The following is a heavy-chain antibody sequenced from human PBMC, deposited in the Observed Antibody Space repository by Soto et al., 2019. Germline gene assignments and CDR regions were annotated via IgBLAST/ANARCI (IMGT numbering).Heavy chain of an antibody. J-gene: IGHJ6*02. D-gene: IGHD3-9*01. Sequence: ASVKVSCKASGYTLTGYYMHWVRQAPGQGLEWMGWINPNSGGTNYAQKFQGWVTMTRDTSISTAYMELSRLRSDDTAVYYCARAPPYYDILTGPSKHYYYGMDVWGQGTTVTVSS. CDR3: ARAPPYYDILTGPSKHYYYGMDV. CDR1: GYTLTGYY. CDR2: INPNSGGT. V-gene: IGHV1-2*04.